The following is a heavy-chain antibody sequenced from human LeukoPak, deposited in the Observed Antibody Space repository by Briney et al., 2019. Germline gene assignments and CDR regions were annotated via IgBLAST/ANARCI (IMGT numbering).Heavy chain of an antibody. CDR2: ISASGGST. CDR1: GFTFSSYS. J-gene: IGHJ4*02. D-gene: IGHD3-22*01. V-gene: IGHV3-23*01. CDR3: AKYIRDYDSSGYYLEIGYFDY. Sequence: GGSLRLSCAASGFTFSSYSMSWVRQAPGKGLEWVSAISASGGSTYYADSVKGRFTISRDNSKNTLYMQMNSLRAEDTAVYYCAKYIRDYDSSGYYLEIGYFDYWGQGTLVTVSS.